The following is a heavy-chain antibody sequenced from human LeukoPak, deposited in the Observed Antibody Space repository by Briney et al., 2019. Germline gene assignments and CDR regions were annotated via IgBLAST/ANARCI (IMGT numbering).Heavy chain of an antibody. CDR2: IYPGDSDT. CDR1: GYSFPSYW. CDR3: ARAPYCGGDCYPSSFDY. V-gene: IGHV5-51*01. D-gene: IGHD2-21*02. J-gene: IGHJ4*02. Sequence: GESLKISCKGSGYSFPSYWIGWVRQMPGKGLEWMGIIYPGDSDTRYSPSFQGQVTISADKSISTAYLQWSSLKASDTAMYYCARAPYCGGDCYPSSFDYWGQGTLVTVSS.